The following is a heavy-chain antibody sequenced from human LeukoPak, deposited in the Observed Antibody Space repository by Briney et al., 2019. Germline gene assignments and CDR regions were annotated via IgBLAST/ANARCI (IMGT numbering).Heavy chain of an antibody. V-gene: IGHV5-51*01. CDR3: ARDSPDAVIAMGVGATTNY. CDR2: IYPGDSDT. Sequence: GESLKISCKGSGYSFTSYWIGWVRQMPGKGLEWMGIIYPGDSDTRYSPSFQGQVTISADKSISTAYLQWSSLKAEDTAMYYCARDSPDAVIAMGVGATTNYWGQGTLVTVSS. D-gene: IGHD1-26*01. CDR1: GYSFTSYW. J-gene: IGHJ4*02.